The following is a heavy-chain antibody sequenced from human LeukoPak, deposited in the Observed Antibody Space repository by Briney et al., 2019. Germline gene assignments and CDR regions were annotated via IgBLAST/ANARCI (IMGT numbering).Heavy chain of an antibody. CDR1: GFTFDDYA. J-gene: IGHJ4*02. V-gene: IGHV3-9*01. Sequence: GGSLRLSCAASGFTFDDYAMHWVRQVPGKALEWVSGISWNRGFIGYVDSVRGRFTISRDNAKNSLFLQMNSLSAEDTALYYCARQSTSSWYVYYFDYWGQGTLVTVSS. CDR3: ARQSTSSWYVYYFDY. CDR2: ISWNRGFI. D-gene: IGHD6-13*01.